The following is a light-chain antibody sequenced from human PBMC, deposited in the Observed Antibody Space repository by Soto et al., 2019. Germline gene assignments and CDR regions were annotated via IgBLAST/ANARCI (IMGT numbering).Light chain of an antibody. CDR1: SSDVGGYNY. J-gene: IGLJ2*01. CDR3: SSYTSNSTVV. Sequence: QSALTQPASVSGSPGQSITISCTGTSSDVGGYNYVSWYQHHPGKAPKVMIYEVSNRPSGVSNRFSGSKSGNTASLTISGLQAEDEADYYCSSYTSNSTVVFGGGTKLTVL. CDR2: EVS. V-gene: IGLV2-14*01.